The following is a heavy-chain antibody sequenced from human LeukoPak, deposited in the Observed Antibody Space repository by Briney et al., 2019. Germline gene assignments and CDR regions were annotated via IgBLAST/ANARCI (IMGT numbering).Heavy chain of an antibody. J-gene: IGHJ5*02. CDR3: AKGDIVVVPAANWFDP. Sequence: GGSLRLSCAASGFTFSSYAMSWVRQAPGKGLEWVSAISGSGGSTYYADSVKGRFTISRDNSKNTLYLQMNSLRAKDTAVYYCAKGDIVVVPAANWFDPWGQGTLVTVSS. D-gene: IGHD2-2*01. CDR1: GFTFSSYA. V-gene: IGHV3-23*01. CDR2: ISGSGGST.